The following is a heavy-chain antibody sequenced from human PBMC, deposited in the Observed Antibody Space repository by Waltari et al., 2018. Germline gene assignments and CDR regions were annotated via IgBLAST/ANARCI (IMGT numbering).Heavy chain of an antibody. CDR1: GPIFSDYA. J-gene: IGHJ4*02. CDR2: IRSRTKGDAT. Sequence: EVQLVEAGGALVQPGGSPKLSGAASGPIFSDYAMQWVRQDSGKGLEWVGRIRSRTKGDATAYAESVQGRFTISRDDSKNTAYLEMNSLKTDDTAVYYCIRPFEMGIDRGQGTLVTVSS. D-gene: IGHD7-27*01. V-gene: IGHV3-73*01. CDR3: IRPFEMGID.